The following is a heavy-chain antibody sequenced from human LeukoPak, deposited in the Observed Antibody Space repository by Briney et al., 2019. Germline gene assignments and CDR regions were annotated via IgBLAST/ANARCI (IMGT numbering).Heavy chain of an antibody. Sequence: PGGSLRLSCAASGFTFTSYSMNWVRQAPGKGLEWVSVIYSGGSTYYADSVKGRFSMSRDNGKNSLYLQMNSLRGEDTAIYFCAKGHTNLDPAGDQGALVIVSS. V-gene: IGHV3-66*01. D-gene: IGHD1-1*01. CDR1: GFTFTSYS. J-gene: IGHJ4*02. CDR2: IYSGGST. CDR3: AKGHTNLDPA.